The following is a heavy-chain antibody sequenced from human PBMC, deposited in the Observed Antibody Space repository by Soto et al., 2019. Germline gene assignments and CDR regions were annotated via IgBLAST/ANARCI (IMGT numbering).Heavy chain of an antibody. CDR3: ASSVAGKRSAFDI. V-gene: IGHV3-74*01. Sequence: PGGSLRLSCAASGFTFSNYCIHWVRQVPGKGLMWVSRINSDGSSTNYADSVQGRFAISRDNAKNALYLQMNSLRAEDTALYYCASSVAGKRSAFDIWGQGTTVTVSS. CDR1: GFTFSNYC. J-gene: IGHJ3*02. D-gene: IGHD6-19*01. CDR2: INSDGSST.